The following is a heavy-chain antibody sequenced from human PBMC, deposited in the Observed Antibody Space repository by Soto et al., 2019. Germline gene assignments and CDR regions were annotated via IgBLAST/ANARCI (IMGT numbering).Heavy chain of an antibody. CDR3: ASSYYYDSSGHPYYYYYGMDV. V-gene: IGHV4-39*01. D-gene: IGHD3-22*01. J-gene: IGHJ6*02. CDR2: IYYSGST. Sequence: SETLSLTCTVSGGSISSSSYYWGWIRQPPGKGLEWIGSIYYSGSTYYNPSLKSRVTISVDTSKNQFSLKLSSVTAADTAVYYCASSYYYDSSGHPYYYYYGMDVWGQGTTVTVSS. CDR1: GGSISSSSYY.